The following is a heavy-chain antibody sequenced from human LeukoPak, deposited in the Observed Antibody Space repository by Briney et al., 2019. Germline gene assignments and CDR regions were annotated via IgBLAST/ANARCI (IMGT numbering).Heavy chain of an antibody. V-gene: IGHV3-33*01. Sequence: GGSLRLSCAASGFTFSNYGMHWVRQAPGKGLEWVAVIWYDGSNKYYADSVKGRFIISRDNSKNTLYLQMNSLRAEDTAVYYCARGGNSSSWYPLGYWGQGTLVTVSS. D-gene: IGHD6-13*01. CDR2: IWYDGSNK. CDR3: ARGGNSSSWYPLGY. J-gene: IGHJ4*02. CDR1: GFTFSNYG.